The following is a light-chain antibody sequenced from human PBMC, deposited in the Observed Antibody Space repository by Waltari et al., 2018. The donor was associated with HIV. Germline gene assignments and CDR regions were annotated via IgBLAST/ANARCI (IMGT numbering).Light chain of an antibody. J-gene: IGLJ3*02. Sequence: QSVLTQPPSMSGTPGQRVTISCSGSSSNIGNNLVFWYQQLPGMAPRLVTYRNDERPPGVPDRLSGSKSGTSGSLTISGLRSEDEADYYCSAWDDNLSSLVLGGGTSLTVL. CDR2: RND. CDR3: SAWDDNLSSLV. CDR1: SSNIGNNL. V-gene: IGLV1-47*01.